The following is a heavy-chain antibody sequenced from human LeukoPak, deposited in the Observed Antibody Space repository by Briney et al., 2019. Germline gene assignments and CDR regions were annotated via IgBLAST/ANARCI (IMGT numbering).Heavy chain of an antibody. J-gene: IGHJ4*02. V-gene: IGHV3-48*03. Sequence: GGSLRLSCAASGFTFSSYEMNWVRQAPGKGLEWVSYISGSDSTIYYADSVKGRFTISRDNAKNSLYLQMNSLRAEDTAVYYCARGYYYDSSGYHDYWGQGTLVTVSS. D-gene: IGHD3-22*01. CDR2: ISGSDSTI. CDR1: GFTFSSYE. CDR3: ARGYYYDSSGYHDY.